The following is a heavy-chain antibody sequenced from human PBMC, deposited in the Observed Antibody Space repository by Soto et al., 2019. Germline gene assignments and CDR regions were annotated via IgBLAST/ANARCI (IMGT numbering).Heavy chain of an antibody. CDR2: TYYRSKWYN. Sequence: PSQTLSLTCAISGDSVSSNSAAWNWIRQSPSRGLEWLGGTYYRSKWYNDYAASVKSRITINPDTSKNQLSLQLNSVTPEDTAVYYCASTGAAGNGAFEIWGQGTMVTLSS. V-gene: IGHV6-1*01. CDR1: GDSVSSNSAA. D-gene: IGHD6-13*01. J-gene: IGHJ3*02. CDR3: ASTGAAGNGAFEI.